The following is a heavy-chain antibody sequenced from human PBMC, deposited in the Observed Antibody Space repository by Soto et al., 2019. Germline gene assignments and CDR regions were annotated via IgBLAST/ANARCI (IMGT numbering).Heavy chain of an antibody. CDR3: ARDDFIDY. CDR1: GFTFSSYA. D-gene: IGHD3-3*01. J-gene: IGHJ4*02. Sequence: HPGGSLRLSCAASGFTFSSYAMHWVRQAPGKGLEWVAVISYDGSNKYYADSVKGRFTISRDNSKNTLYLQMNSLRAEDTAVYYCARDDFIDYWGQGTLVTVSS. V-gene: IGHV3-30-3*01. CDR2: ISYDGSNK.